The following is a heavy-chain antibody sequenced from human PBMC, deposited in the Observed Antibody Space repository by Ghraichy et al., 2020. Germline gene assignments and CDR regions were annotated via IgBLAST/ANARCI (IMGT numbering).Heavy chain of an antibody. CDR1: GFTFSSYW. J-gene: IGHJ4*02. Sequence: ESLNISCAASGFTFSSYWMSWVRQAPGKGLEWVANIKQDGSEKYYVDSVKGRFTISRDNAKNSLYLQMNSLRAEDTTVYYCARERAPHYWGQGTLVTVSS. CDR3: ARERAPHY. V-gene: IGHV3-7*01. CDR2: IKQDGSEK.